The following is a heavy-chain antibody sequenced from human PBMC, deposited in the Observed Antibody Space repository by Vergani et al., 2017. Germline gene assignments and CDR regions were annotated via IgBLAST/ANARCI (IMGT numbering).Heavy chain of an antibody. J-gene: IGHJ6*02. V-gene: IGHV3-15*01. CDR2: IKSKTDGGTT. CDR1: GFIFSNAW. Sequence: EVQLVESGGGLVKPGGSLRLSCAASGFIFSNAWMSWVRQAPGKGLEWVGRIKSKTDGGTTDYAAPVKGRFTISRDDSKNTLYVRMNSLKTEDTAVYYCSTELTAAGMSGYDWDYYYYGMDVWGQGTTVTVSS. D-gene: IGHD5-12*01. CDR3: STELTAAGMSGYDWDYYYYGMDV.